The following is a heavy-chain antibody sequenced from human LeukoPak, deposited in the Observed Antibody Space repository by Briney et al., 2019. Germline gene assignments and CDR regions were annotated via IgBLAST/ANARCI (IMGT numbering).Heavy chain of an antibody. Sequence: AGGSLRLSCAASGFTFSSYSMNWVRQAPGKGLEWASYISSDSSNIFYADSVKGRFTISRDNAKNSLYLQVNSLRDEDTAMYYCASGYNGYEGFFDYWGQGTLVTVSS. D-gene: IGHD5-12*01. CDR3: ASGYNGYEGFFDY. V-gene: IGHV3-48*02. CDR2: ISSDSSNI. J-gene: IGHJ4*02. CDR1: GFTFSSYS.